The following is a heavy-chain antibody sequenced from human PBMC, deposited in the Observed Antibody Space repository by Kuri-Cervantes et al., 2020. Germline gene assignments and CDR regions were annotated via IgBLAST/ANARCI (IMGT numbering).Heavy chain of an antibody. CDR3: AKGKWGLLYYYGMDV. J-gene: IGHJ6*02. D-gene: IGHD1-26*01. Sequence: GESLKISCAASGFTFSSYGMHWVRQAPGKGLEWVAVIWYDGSNKYYADSVKGRFTISRDNSKNTLYLQMNSLRAEDTAVYYCAKGKWGLLYYYGMDVWGQGTTVTVSS. CDR2: IWYDGSNK. V-gene: IGHV3-33*06. CDR1: GFTFSSYG.